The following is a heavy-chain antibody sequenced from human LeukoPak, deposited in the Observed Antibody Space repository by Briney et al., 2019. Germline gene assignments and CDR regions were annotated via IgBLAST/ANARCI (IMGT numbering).Heavy chain of an antibody. CDR3: ARETGLRTFDN. J-gene: IGHJ4*02. D-gene: IGHD4-17*01. CDR2: ISSNGGST. Sequence: GGSLRLSCAASGFTFSSYAMHWVRQAPGKGLEYVSAISSNGGSTYYANSVKGRFTISRDNSKNTLYLQLNSPRAEDTAVYYCARETGLRTFDNWGQGTLVTVSS. CDR1: GFTFSSYA. V-gene: IGHV3-64*01.